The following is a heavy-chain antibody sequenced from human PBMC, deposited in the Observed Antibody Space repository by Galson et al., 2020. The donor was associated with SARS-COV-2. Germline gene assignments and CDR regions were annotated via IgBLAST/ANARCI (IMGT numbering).Heavy chain of an antibody. CDR1: GFTFSSYG. Sequence: GGSLRLSCAASGFTFSSYGMHWVRQAPGKGLERVAVIWYDGSNKYYADSVKGRFTISRDNSKNTLYLQMNSLRAEDTAVYYCAKDSSLDGYCSGGSCYFGSNAFDIWGQVTMVTVSS. D-gene: IGHD2-15*01. V-gene: IGHV3-33*06. J-gene: IGHJ3*02. CDR3: AKDSSLDGYCSGGSCYFGSNAFDI. CDR2: IWYDGSNK.